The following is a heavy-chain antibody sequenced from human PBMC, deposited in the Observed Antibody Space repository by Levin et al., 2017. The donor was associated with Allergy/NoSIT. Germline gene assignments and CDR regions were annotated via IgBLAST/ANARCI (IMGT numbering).Heavy chain of an antibody. V-gene: IGHV3-15*01. Sequence: GESLKISCAASGFPFNIASMTWVRQAPGKGLEWLGHIRSNIDGATTDYAAPVKGRLTISRDESRSTLYLQMDSLKTEDTAVYYCTTDWGSGTNYIRAFDLWGQGTMVTVSS. CDR3: TTDWGSGTNYIRAFDL. CDR1: GFPFNIAS. D-gene: IGHD1-26*01. CDR2: IRSNIDGATT. J-gene: IGHJ3*01.